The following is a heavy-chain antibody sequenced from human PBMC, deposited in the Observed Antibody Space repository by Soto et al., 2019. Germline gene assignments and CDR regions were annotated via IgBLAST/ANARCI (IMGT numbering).Heavy chain of an antibody. CDR1: GFTFSSYG. V-gene: IGHV3-30*18. CDR2: ISYDGSNK. J-gene: IGHJ4*02. Sequence: QVQRVESGGGVVQPGRSLRLSCAASGFTFSSYGMHWVRQAPGKGLEWVAVISYDGSNKYYADSVKGRFTISRDNSKNTLYLQMNSLRAEDTAVYYCAKEGPLSHYFDYWGQGTLVTVSS. CDR3: AKEGPLSHYFDY.